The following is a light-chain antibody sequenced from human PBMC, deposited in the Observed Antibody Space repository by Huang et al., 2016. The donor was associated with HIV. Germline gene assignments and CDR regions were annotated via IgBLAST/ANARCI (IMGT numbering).Light chain of an antibody. J-gene: IGKJ2*01. CDR2: AAS. V-gene: IGKV1-39*01. CDR1: QSFSSS. Sequence: DIQMTQSPSSPSASVGDRVTISCRSSQSFSSSLNWYQQRPGKDPKLLIYAASSLQSGVPSMFSGSGSGTDFSLTINSLQPEDFATYYCQQSDSTPYTFGQGTKLEIK. CDR3: QQSDSTPYT.